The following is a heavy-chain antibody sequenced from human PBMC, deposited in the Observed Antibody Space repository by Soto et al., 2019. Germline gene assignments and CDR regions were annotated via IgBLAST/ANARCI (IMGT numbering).Heavy chain of an antibody. J-gene: IGHJ4*02. D-gene: IGHD5-18*01. CDR2: IYYSGST. Sequence: PSETLSLTCTVSGGSISSSSYYWGWIRQPPGKGLEWIGSIYYSGSTYYNPSLKSRVTISVDTSKNQFSLKLSSVTAADTAVYYCASGDTAMVILDYWGQGTLVTVS. CDR1: GGSISSSSYY. V-gene: IGHV4-39*01. CDR3: ASGDTAMVILDY.